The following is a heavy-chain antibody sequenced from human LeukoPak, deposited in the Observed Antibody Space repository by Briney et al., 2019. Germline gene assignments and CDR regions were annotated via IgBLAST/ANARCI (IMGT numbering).Heavy chain of an antibody. CDR2: INHSGST. CDR3: AETRK. V-gene: IGHV4-34*01. CDR1: GGSFSGYY. Sequence: PSETLSLTCAVYGGSFSGYYWSWIRQPPGKGLEWIREINHSGSTNYNPSLKSRVTISVDTSKNQFSLKLSSVTAADTAVYYCAETRKWGQGTLVTVSS. J-gene: IGHJ4*02.